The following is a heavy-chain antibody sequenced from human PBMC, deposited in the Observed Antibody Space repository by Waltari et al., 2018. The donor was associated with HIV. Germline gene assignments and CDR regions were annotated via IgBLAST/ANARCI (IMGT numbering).Heavy chain of an antibody. V-gene: IGHV3-21*01. CDR3: ARALTNFGGF. Sequence: EVQLVESGGGLVKPGGALRLPCAGSGFTFSSFSMHWVRQAPGKGLEWVASISSGSSFIDYADSVKGRFTISRDNAKNSLYLQMKSLRVEDTALYYCARALTNFGGFWGQGTLVTVSS. CDR2: ISSGSSFI. J-gene: IGHJ4*02. D-gene: IGHD4-17*01. CDR1: GFTFSSFS.